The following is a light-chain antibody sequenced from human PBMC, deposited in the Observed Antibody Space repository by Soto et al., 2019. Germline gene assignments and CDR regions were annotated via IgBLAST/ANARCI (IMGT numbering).Light chain of an antibody. V-gene: IGKV4-1*01. CDR3: QQYYSTPRT. CDR2: WAS. Sequence: DIVMTQSPDSLAVSLGERATINCKSSQSVLYSANNKNCLAWYQQKPGQPPKLLLYWASTRESGVPDRFSGSGSGTDFNPTISSLQAEDVAVYYCQQYYSTPRTFGQGTKVEIK. CDR1: QSVLYSANNKNC. J-gene: IGKJ1*01.